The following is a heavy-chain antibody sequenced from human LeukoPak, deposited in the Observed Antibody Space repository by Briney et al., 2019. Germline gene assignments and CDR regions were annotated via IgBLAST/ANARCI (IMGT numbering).Heavy chain of an antibody. J-gene: IGHJ4*02. V-gene: IGHV1-69*01. CDR2: IIPVFGTT. CDR1: EGTFSNYA. CDR3: ASLKNFDYFDY. Sequence: SVKVSCKASEGTFSNYAISWVRQAPGQGPEWMGGIIPVFGTTNYAQKFQGRVTITAAESTSTAYMELSSLRSEDTAVYYCASLKNFDYFDYWGQGTLVTVSS.